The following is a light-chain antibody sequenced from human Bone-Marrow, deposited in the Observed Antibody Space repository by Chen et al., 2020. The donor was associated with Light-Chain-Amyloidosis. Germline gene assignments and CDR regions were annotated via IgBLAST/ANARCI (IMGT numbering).Light chain of an antibody. CDR2: EDD. CDR1: SGSIATNY. V-gene: IGLV6-57*01. Sequence: NFMLTQPHSVSESPGETVIISCTRSSGSIATNYVKWYQQRPGSSPTAVLYEDDQRPSGVPDRFSGSIDRAPNSASLTISGLTREDEAVYYCQSYQGCGQGVFGGATKLTVL. CDR3: QSYQGCGQGV. J-gene: IGLJ3*02.